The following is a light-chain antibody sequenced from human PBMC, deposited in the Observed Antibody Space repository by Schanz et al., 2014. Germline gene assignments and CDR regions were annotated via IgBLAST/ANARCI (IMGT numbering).Light chain of an antibody. Sequence: DIVMTQSPRSLPVTPGEPASISCRSSQSLLHYNGYNYVDWYLQKPGQSPQLLIYLGSNRASGVPDRFSGSESGTDFTLKISRVEAEDVGVYYCMQALQTPWTFGQGTKVEIK. CDR3: MQALQTPWT. CDR1: QSLLHYNGYNY. V-gene: IGKV2-28*01. J-gene: IGKJ1*01. CDR2: LGS.